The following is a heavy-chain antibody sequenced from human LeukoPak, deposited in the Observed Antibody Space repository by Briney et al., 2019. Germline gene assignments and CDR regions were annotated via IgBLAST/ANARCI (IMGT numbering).Heavy chain of an antibody. CDR3: ARGGIRGVTWNWLDA. CDR2: VAGAVDT. V-gene: IGHV3-13*01. J-gene: IGHJ5*02. Sequence: GGSLRLSCAASGFTFSSYDMHWVRQATGRGREGFSGVAGAVDTYYADSVKGRFTISRENGKNSLYLQMNSLRAGDTAVYYCARGGIRGVTWNWLDAWGQGTLVTVSS. CDR1: GFTFSSYD. D-gene: IGHD3-10*01.